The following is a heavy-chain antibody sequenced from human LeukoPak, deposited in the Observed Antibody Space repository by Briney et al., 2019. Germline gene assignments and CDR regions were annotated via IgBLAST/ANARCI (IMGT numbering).Heavy chain of an antibody. CDR3: ARHLGYSYGYYFDY. V-gene: IGHV4-39*01. CDR2: IYYSGST. CDR1: SDSISSSTHY. J-gene: IGHJ4*02. Sequence: SETLSLTCTVSSDSISSSTHYWGWIRQPPGKGLEWIGSIYYSGSTYYNPSLKSRVTISVDTSKNQFSLKLSSVTAADTAVYYCARHLGYSYGYYFDYWGQGTLVTVSS. D-gene: IGHD5-18*01.